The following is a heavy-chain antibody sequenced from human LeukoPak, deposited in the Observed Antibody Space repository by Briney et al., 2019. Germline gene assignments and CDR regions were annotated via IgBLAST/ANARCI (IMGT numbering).Heavy chain of an antibody. Sequence: ASVKVSCKASGGTFGSYAISWVRQAPGQGLEWMGRIIPILGIANYAQKFQGRVTITADKSTSTAYMELSSLRSEDTAVYYCARDPCSSTSCYRGYYYGMDVWGQGTTVTVSS. V-gene: IGHV1-69*04. CDR2: IIPILGIA. CDR3: ARDPCSSTSCYRGYYYGMDV. D-gene: IGHD2-2*02. CDR1: GGTFGSYA. J-gene: IGHJ6*02.